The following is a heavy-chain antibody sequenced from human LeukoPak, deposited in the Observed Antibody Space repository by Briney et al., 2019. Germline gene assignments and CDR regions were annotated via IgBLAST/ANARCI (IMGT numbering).Heavy chain of an antibody. CDR1: GGSFSGYY. V-gene: IGHV4-34*01. J-gene: IGHJ5*02. Sequence: PSETLSLTCAVYGGSFSGYYWSWIRQPPGKGLEWLGEINHSGSTNYNPSLKSRVTISVDTSKNQFSLKLSSVTAADTAVYYCARGYPYGSGPRWVWFDPWGQGTLVTVSS. D-gene: IGHD3-10*01. CDR2: INHSGST. CDR3: ARGYPYGSGPRWVWFDP.